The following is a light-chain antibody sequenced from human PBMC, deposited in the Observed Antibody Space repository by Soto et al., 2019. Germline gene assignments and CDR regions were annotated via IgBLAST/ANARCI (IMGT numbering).Light chain of an antibody. Sequence: EIVVTQSPATLSVSPGERATFSCRASQSVSNNYLAWYQQKPGQAPRPLIYGASNRATGIPDRFSGSGSGTDFTLTISRLEPEDFAVYYCQQYGSSGTFGQGTKVDIK. J-gene: IGKJ1*01. CDR2: GAS. CDR1: QSVSNNY. CDR3: QQYGSSGT. V-gene: IGKV3-20*01.